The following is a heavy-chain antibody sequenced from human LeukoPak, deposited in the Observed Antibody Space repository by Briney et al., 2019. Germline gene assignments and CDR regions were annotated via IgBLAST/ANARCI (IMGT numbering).Heavy chain of an antibody. J-gene: IGHJ4*02. CDR2: IYSGGST. V-gene: IGHV3-53*01. CDR3: ARARRDGYNYYFDY. CDR1: GFTVSSNY. Sequence: GGSLRLSCAASGFTVSSNYMSWVRQAPGKGLEWVSVIYSGGSTYYADSVKGRFTISRDNSKNTLYLQMNSLRAEDTAVYYRARARRDGYNYYFDYWGQGTLVTVSS. D-gene: IGHD5-24*01.